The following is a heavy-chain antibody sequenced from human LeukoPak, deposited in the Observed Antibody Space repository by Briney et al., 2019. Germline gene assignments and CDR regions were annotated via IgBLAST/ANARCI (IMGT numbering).Heavy chain of an antibody. D-gene: IGHD4-17*01. V-gene: IGHV3-30*02. CDR1: GFTFSSDG. J-gene: IGHJ5*02. CDR3: AKAPTTVTDIVPPFDP. Sequence: WGSLRLSCAVSGFTFSSDGIHWVRQAPGKGLGWGAFIRYDGSNKYYADSVKGRFTISRENSKNTLYLQMNSLRAEDTAVYYCAKAPTTVTDIVPPFDPWGQGTLVTVSS. CDR2: IRYDGSNK.